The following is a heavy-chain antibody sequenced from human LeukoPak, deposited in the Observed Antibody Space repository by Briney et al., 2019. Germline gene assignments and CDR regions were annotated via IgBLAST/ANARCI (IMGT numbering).Heavy chain of an antibody. CDR1: GFTFSSYA. V-gene: IGHV3-20*01. Sequence: GGSLRLSCAASGFTFSSYAMSWVRQAPGKGLEWVSGINWNGGRTDYGDSVKGRSTISRDNAKNSLYLQMNSLRAEDTALYHCARTRDIAVAGTAPKYYFDYWGQGTLVTVSS. CDR2: INWNGGRT. CDR3: ARTRDIAVAGTAPKYYFDY. D-gene: IGHD6-19*01. J-gene: IGHJ4*02.